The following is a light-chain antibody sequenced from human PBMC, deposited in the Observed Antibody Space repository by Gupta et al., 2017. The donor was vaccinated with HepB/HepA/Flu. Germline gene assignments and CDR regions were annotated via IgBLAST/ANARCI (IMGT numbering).Light chain of an antibody. CDR3: MQCKHWRLT. Sequence: DGAMTQSALSLPVTLGQPACISCRSSQSRGYSDGNTYLNWFQQRPGQAPRRLIYRVSNRDSGVPNRFSGSGSGTDFTLKISRVEAEDVGVYYCMQCKHWRLTFGGGTXVKIK. CDR1: QSRGYSDGNTY. V-gene: IGKV2-30*01. CDR2: RVS. J-gene: IGKJ4*01.